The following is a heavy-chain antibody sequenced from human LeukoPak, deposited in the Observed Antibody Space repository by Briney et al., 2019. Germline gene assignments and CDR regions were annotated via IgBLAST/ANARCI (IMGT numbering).Heavy chain of an antibody. CDR2: ISAYNGNT. J-gene: IGHJ4*02. CDR1: GYTFTSYG. V-gene: IGHV1-18*01. Sequence: ASVKVSCKASGYTFTSYGISWVRQAPGQGLEWMGWISAYNGNTNYAQKLQGRVTMTTDTSTSTAYMELRSLRSDDTAVYYCARAELGYCSGRSCYTDFDYWGQGTLVTVSS. CDR3: ARAELGYCSGRSCYTDFDY. D-gene: IGHD2-15*01.